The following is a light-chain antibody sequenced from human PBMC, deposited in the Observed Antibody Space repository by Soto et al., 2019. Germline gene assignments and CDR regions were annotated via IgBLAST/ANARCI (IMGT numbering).Light chain of an antibody. CDR1: QSISSW. Sequence: IQLTQSPSFLSASVGDRVTITCRASQSISSWLAWYQQKPGKAPKLLIYKASSLESGVPSRFSGSGSGTEFTLTISSLQPDDFATYYCQQYNSYSPWTFGQGTKVDIK. V-gene: IGKV1-5*03. CDR2: KAS. CDR3: QQYNSYSPWT. J-gene: IGKJ1*01.